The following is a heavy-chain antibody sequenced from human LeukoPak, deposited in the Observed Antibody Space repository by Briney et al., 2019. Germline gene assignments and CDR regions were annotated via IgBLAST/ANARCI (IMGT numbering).Heavy chain of an antibody. Sequence: GGSLRLSCAASGFTFSSYAMSWVRQAPGKGLEWVSAISGSGGSTYYADSVKGRFTISRDNSKNTLYLQMNSLRAEDTAVYYCAKIESNIVVVVAAGGDIWFDPWGQGTLVTVSS. CDR3: AKIESNIVVVVAAGGDIWFDP. CDR2: ISGSGGST. J-gene: IGHJ5*02. V-gene: IGHV3-23*01. CDR1: GFTFSSYA. D-gene: IGHD2-15*01.